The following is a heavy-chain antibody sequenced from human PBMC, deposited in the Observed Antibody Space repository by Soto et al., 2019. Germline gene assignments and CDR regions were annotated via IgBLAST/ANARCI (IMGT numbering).Heavy chain of an antibody. CDR2: ISGSGHAT. Sequence: EVKLSESGGGFIPPGASARLSCITSGFIFDNYAMSWVRQSPRRGLEWVAAISGSGHATYYTQSVQGRFIISRHKSKKTVFLQMNNLRAEDTAVYYCAKGRYFDSSGGCANYWGLGTLVTVSS. CDR3: AKGRYFDSSGGCANY. D-gene: IGHD3-22*01. CDR1: GFIFDNYA. J-gene: IGHJ4*02. V-gene: IGHV3-23*01.